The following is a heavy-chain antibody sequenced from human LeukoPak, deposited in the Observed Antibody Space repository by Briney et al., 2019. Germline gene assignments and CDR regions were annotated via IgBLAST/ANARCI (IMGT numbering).Heavy chain of an antibody. D-gene: IGHD5-24*01. CDR1: GGTLSSYA. CDR3: ASLEMATILFDY. Sequence: VASVNVSCKASGGTLSSYAISWVRQAPGQGLEWMGRIIPIFGTANYAQKFQGRVTITADESTSTAYMQLSSLRSEDAAVYYCASLEMATILFDYWGQGTLVTVSS. CDR2: IIPIFGTA. V-gene: IGHV1-69*01. J-gene: IGHJ4*02.